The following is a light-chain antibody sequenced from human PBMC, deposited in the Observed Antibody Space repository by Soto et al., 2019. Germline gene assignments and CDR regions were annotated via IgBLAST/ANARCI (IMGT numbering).Light chain of an antibody. CDR2: DAS. Sequence: EIVLTQSPATLSLSPGERATLSCRASQSVSSYLAWYQQKPGQAPRILIYDASNRATGIPARFSGSGSGTDFTLTISSLEPEDFAVYYCQQRSNWPPVTFGGGTMVEIK. CDR1: QSVSSY. V-gene: IGKV3-11*01. CDR3: QQRSNWPPVT. J-gene: IGKJ4*01.